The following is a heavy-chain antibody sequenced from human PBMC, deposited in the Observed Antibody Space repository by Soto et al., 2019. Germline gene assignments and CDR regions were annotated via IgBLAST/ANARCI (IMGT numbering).Heavy chain of an antibody. Sequence: ASVKVSCKASGYTFTSYGISWVRQAPGQGLEWMGWISAYNGNTNYAQKLQGRVTMTTDTSTSTAYMGLRSLRSDDTAVYYCARESSGWYGDYYYGMDVWGQGTTVTVSS. CDR2: ISAYNGNT. D-gene: IGHD6-19*01. J-gene: IGHJ6*02. CDR3: ARESSGWYGDYYYGMDV. CDR1: GYTFTSYG. V-gene: IGHV1-18*04.